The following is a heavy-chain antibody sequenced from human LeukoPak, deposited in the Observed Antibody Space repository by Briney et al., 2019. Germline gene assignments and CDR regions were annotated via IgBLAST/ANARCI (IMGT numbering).Heavy chain of an antibody. CDR1: KFTFSNYA. CDR3: AKDVGATRGYYFDY. D-gene: IGHD1-26*01. V-gene: IGHV3-23*01. CDR2: ISNSGGNT. J-gene: IGHJ4*02. Sequence: PGGSLRLSCAASKFTFSNYAMSWVRQAPGTGLEWVSAISNSGGNTYYADSVKGRFTISRDNSKNTLYLQMNSLRAEDTAVYYCAKDVGATRGYYFDYWGQGTLVTVSS.